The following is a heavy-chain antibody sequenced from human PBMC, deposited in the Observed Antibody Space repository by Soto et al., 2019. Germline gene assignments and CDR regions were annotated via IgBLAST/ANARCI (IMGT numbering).Heavy chain of an antibody. V-gene: IGHV4-39*01. Sequence: QLQLQESGPGLVKPSETLSLTCTVSGGSISSSSYYWGWIRQPPGKGLEWIGSIYYSGSTYYNPSRKSRVTISVDTSTNQFSLKLSSVTAADTAVYYCARHVAGYSSGLDYWGQGTLVTVSS. CDR2: IYYSGST. CDR1: GGSISSSSYY. J-gene: IGHJ4*02. D-gene: IGHD6-19*01. CDR3: ARHVAGYSSGLDY.